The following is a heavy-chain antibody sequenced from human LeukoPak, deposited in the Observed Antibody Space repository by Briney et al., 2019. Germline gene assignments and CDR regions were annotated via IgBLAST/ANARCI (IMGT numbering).Heavy chain of an antibody. CDR3: AKGSVVTATEGAFDI. Sequence: GGSLRLSCAASGFTFSSYNMNWVRQAPGKGLEWVSYISSSSSTIYYADSVKGRFTISRDNAKNSLYLQMNSLRAEDTAVYYCAKGSVVTATEGAFDIWGQGTTVTVSS. J-gene: IGHJ3*02. CDR2: ISSSSSTI. V-gene: IGHV3-48*04. CDR1: GFTFSSYN. D-gene: IGHD2-21*02.